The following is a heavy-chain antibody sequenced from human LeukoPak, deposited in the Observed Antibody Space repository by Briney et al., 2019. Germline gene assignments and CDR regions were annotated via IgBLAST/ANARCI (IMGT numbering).Heavy chain of an antibody. CDR1: GGSISSRSYY. CDR2: MYYSGST. J-gene: IGHJ4*02. V-gene: IGHV4-39*01. CDR3: ARGDSYVQIDY. D-gene: IGHD2-21*02. Sequence: SETLSLTCTVSGGSISSRSYYWGWIRQPQGQELEWIGSMYYSGSTNYSPSLKSRVTISVDTSKNQFSLKLSSVTAADTAVYYCARGDSYVQIDYWGQGTLVTVSS.